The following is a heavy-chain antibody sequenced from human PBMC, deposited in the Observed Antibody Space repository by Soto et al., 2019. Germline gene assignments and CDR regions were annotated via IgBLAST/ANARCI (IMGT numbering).Heavy chain of an antibody. D-gene: IGHD6-13*01. Sequence: EVQLVESGGGLVKPGGSLRLSCAASGFTFSSYSMNWVRQAPGKGLEWGSSISSSSSYIYYEDSVKGRFTISRDNAKNSLYLQMNSLRDEDTAVDYCARERVATGGIAAAGTTYYYYYGMVVWGQGTTVTVSS. CDR1: GFTFSSYS. V-gene: IGHV3-21*01. CDR2: ISSSSSYI. J-gene: IGHJ6*02. CDR3: ARERVATGGIAAAGTTYYYYYGMVV.